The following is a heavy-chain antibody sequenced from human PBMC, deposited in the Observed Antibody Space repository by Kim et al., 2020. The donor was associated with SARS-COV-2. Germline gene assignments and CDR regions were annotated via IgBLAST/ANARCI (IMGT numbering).Heavy chain of an antibody. CDR3: ARGYYYDSSGYFDAFDI. CDR2: IYYSGST. V-gene: IGHV4-30-4*01. CDR1: GGSISSGDYY. J-gene: IGHJ3*02. D-gene: IGHD3-22*01. Sequence: SETLSLTCTVSGGSISSGDYYWSWIRQPPGKGLEWIGYIYYSGSTYYNPSLKSQVTISVDTSKNQFSLKLSSVTAEDTAVYYCARGYYYDSSGYFDAFDIWGQGTMVTVSS.